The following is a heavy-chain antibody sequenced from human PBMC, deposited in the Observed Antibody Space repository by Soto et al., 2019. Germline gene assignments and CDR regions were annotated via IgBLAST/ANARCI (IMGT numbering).Heavy chain of an antibody. J-gene: IGHJ5*02. CDR3: AKDPDRYYYGSAKFNWFDH. CDR2: ISGSGGST. V-gene: IGHV3-23*01. CDR1: GFTFSSYA. Sequence: PXGSLKLSCAASGFTFSSYAMSWVRQAPGKGLDWVSAISGSGGSTYYADSVKGRFTISRDNSKNTLYLQMNSLRAEDTAVYYCAKDPDRYYYGSAKFNWFDHWGQGTLVTVSS. D-gene: IGHD3-10*01.